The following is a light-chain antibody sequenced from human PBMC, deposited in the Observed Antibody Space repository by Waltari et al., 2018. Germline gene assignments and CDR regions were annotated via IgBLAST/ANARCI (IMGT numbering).Light chain of an antibody. CDR1: SQDVGNEG. J-gene: IGLJ1*01. V-gene: IGLV10-54*04. CDR2: RYN. CDR3: SAWDHSLKTYI. Sequence: QAGLTQPHSGAHALRQTATLTCTGNSQDVGNEGALWLQQHQGHPPKLLSYRYNRRPSGISERFSASRSGNTASLTITELQPEDEADYYCSAWDHSLKTYIFGTGTKVTVL.